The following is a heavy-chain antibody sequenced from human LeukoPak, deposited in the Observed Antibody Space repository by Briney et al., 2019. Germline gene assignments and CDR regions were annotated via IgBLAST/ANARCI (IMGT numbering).Heavy chain of an antibody. D-gene: IGHD3-10*01. V-gene: IGHV1-46*01. CDR1: GYTFTSYY. Sequence: ASVKVSCKASGYTFTSYYMHWVRQAPGQGLEWMGIINPSGGSTSYAQKFQGRVTMTRDTSISTAYMELSRLRSDDTAVYYCAREWFRAPTNWFDPWGQGTLVTVSS. CDR3: AREWFRAPTNWFDP. J-gene: IGHJ5*02. CDR2: INPSGGST.